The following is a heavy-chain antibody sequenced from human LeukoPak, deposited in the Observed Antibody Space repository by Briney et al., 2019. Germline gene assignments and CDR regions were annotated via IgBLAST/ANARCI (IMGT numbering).Heavy chain of an antibody. V-gene: IGHV3-23*01. CDR1: GFTLSSYG. CDR3: ARDQHAKWEPPGPLDY. CDR2: ISGNGETT. Sequence: GSLRLSCAASGFTLSSYGMSWVRQAPGKGLEWVSGISGNGETTYYADSLKGRFTISRDNSKNTLYLQMNSLRAEDTAVYYCARDQHAKWEPPGPLDYWGQGTQVTVSS. D-gene: IGHD1-26*01. J-gene: IGHJ4*02.